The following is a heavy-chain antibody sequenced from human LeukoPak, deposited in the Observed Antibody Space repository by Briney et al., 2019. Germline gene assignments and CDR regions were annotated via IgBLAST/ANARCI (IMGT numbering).Heavy chain of an antibody. J-gene: IGHJ2*01. CDR3: ARPGRQDAYNGHYWYFDL. V-gene: IGHV4-59*01. Sequence: PSETLSLTRTVSGGSITNYYWNWIRQPPGKDLEWIGCVSYSGRTHYSSALKGRVTISVDTSKNQFSLNLRSVTAADTAVYYCARPGRQDAYNGHYWYFDLWGRGTLVTVSS. CDR1: GGSITNYY. CDR2: VSYSGRT. D-gene: IGHD5-24*01.